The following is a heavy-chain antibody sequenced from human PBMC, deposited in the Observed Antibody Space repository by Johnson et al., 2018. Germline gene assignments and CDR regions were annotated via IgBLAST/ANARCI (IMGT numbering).Heavy chain of an antibody. Sequence: QVQLVESGAEVKKPGSSVKVSCKASGGTFTTYAISWVRQAPGQGLEWMGGIIPIFGTANYAHNFQGRVTITADRSTTTAYLELNSLTSGDPAGYYCARDWVVVAATDAFDSWGQGTMVTVSS. CDR2: IIPIFGTA. CDR1: GGTFTTYA. D-gene: IGHD2-15*01. CDR3: ARDWVVVAATDAFDS. J-gene: IGHJ3*02. V-gene: IGHV1-69*06.